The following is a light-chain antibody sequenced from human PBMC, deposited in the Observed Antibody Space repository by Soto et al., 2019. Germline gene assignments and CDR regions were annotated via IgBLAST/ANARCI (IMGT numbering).Light chain of an antibody. Sequence: QSALTQPASVSGSPGQSITISCTGTSSDVGTYDLVSWYQHHPGAAPKLIIYEATRRPSGISNRFSGSKSGNSASLTISGLQADDEADYYCCLYIGATTYVFGTGTKVTVL. CDR3: CLYIGATTYV. V-gene: IGLV2-23*01. CDR1: SSDVGTYDL. CDR2: EAT. J-gene: IGLJ1*01.